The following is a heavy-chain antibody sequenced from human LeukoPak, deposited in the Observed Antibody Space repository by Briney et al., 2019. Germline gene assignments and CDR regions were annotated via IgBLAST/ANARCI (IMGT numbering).Heavy chain of an antibody. Sequence: PGGSLRLSCAASGFTFSSYSMNWVRQAPGKGLEWVSYISSSSSTIYYADSVKGRFTISRDNAKNSLYLQMNSPRAEDTAVYYCARGVEYYYDSSGYYFDYWGQGTLVTVSS. D-gene: IGHD3-22*01. J-gene: IGHJ4*02. CDR2: ISSSSSTI. V-gene: IGHV3-48*04. CDR3: ARGVEYYYDSSGYYFDY. CDR1: GFTFSSYS.